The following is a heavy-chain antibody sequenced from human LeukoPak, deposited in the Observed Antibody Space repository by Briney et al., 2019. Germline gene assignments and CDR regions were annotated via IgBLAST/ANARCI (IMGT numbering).Heavy chain of an antibody. CDR2: IYYSGST. J-gene: IGHJ4*02. Sequence: NASETLSLTCTVSGGSISSSSYYWGWIRQPPGKGLEWIGSIYYSGSTYYNPSLKSRVTISVDTSKNQFSLKLSSVTAADTAVYYCARHAGYCSGGSCYSYGYFDYWGQGTLVTVSS. CDR3: ARHAGYCSGGSCYSYGYFDY. CDR1: GGSISSSSYY. V-gene: IGHV4-39*01. D-gene: IGHD2-15*01.